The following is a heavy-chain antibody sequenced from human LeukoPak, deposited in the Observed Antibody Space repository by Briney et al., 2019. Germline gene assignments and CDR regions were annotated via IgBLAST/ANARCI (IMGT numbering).Heavy chain of an antibody. Sequence: SVKVSCKASGGTLSNYAISWVRQAPGQGLEWMGEIIPIFGTTNYAQKFQGRVTITADKSTSTAYMELNSLRSEDTAVYYCARGRSGYIFLNYWGQGTLVTVSS. D-gene: IGHD5-12*01. V-gene: IGHV1-69*06. J-gene: IGHJ4*02. CDR2: IIPIFGTT. CDR1: GGTLSNYA. CDR3: ARGRSGYIFLNY.